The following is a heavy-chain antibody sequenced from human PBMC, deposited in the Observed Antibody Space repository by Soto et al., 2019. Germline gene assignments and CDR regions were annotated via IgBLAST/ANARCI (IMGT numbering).Heavy chain of an antibody. J-gene: IGHJ6*02. Sequence: QVQLVESGGGLVKPGGSLRISCAASGFTFSDYYMSWIRQAPGKGLEWVSYISSSGSTIYYADSVKGRFTKPRDNAKNALYLKMNSLRAEDTAVYYCASRVAYGDYEIPGEEYGMDVWGQGTTVTVSS. CDR3: ASRVAYGDYEIPGEEYGMDV. CDR2: ISSSGSTI. D-gene: IGHD4-17*01. V-gene: IGHV3-11*01. CDR1: GFTFSDYY.